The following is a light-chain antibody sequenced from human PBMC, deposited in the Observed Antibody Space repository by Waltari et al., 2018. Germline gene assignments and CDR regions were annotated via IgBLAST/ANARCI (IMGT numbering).Light chain of an antibody. CDR1: QSVSRF. CDR2: GAS. Sequence: SCRASQSVSRFLAWYQQKPGQAPRLLIYGASNRATGIPDRFSGSGSGTDFSLTISRLEPEDFAVYYCQKYDRLPATFGQGTKVEIK. CDR3: QKYDRLPAT. J-gene: IGKJ1*01. V-gene: IGKV3-20*01.